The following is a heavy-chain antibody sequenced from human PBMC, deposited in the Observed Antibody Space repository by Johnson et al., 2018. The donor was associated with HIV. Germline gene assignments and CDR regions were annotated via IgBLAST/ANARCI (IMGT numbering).Heavy chain of an antibody. D-gene: IGHD2-8*02. CDR3: ARPVSPWSAYDAFDI. V-gene: IGHV3-74*02. J-gene: IGHJ3*02. CDR1: GFTFSTYW. Sequence: VQLVESGGGVVQPGGSLRLSCAASGFTFSTYWMHWVRQAPGKGLVWVSRINSDGSSTSYADSVKGRFTISRDNAKNTLYLQMNSLRAEDTAVYYCARPVSPWSAYDAFDIWGQVTMVTVSS. CDR2: INSDGSST.